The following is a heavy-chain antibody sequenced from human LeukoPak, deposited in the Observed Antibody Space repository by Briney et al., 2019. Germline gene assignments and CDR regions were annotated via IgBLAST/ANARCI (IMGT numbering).Heavy chain of an antibody. CDR3: AKAPGELIYGMDV. Sequence: GGSLRLSCAASGFTFSSYGMHWVRQAPGKGLEWVAVISYDGSNKYYADSVKGRFTISRDNSKNTLYLQMNSLRAEDTAVYHCAKAPGELIYGMDVWGQGTTVTVSS. CDR2: ISYDGSNK. D-gene: IGHD7-27*01. V-gene: IGHV3-30*18. CDR1: GFTFSSYG. J-gene: IGHJ6*02.